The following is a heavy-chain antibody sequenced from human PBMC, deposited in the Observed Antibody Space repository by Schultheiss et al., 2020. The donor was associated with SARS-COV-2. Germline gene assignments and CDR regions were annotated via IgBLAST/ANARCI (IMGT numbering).Heavy chain of an antibody. J-gene: IGHJ4*02. D-gene: IGHD6-13*01. CDR2: IYYSGST. Sequence: SETLSLTCAVYGGSFSGYYWGWIRQPPGKGLEWIGYIYYSGSTNYIPSLKSRVTISVDTSKNQFSLKLSSVTAADTAVYYCARASVVGTKFDYWGQGTLVTVSS. V-gene: IGHV4-59*12. CDR3: ARASVVGTKFDY. CDR1: GGSFSGYY.